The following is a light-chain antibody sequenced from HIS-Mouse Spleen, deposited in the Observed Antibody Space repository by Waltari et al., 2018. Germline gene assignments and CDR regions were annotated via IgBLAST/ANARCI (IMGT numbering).Light chain of an antibody. Sequence: QSVLTQPPSVSAAPGQKVTISCSGSSSNIGNTYVSWYQQLPGTAPKLLIYDKNKRPYGIPDRCSGSKSGTSATLGITGLQTGDEADYYCGTWDSSLSAWVFGGGTKLTVL. CDR1: SSNIGNTY. V-gene: IGLV1-51*01. CDR3: GTWDSSLSAWV. J-gene: IGLJ3*02. CDR2: DKN.